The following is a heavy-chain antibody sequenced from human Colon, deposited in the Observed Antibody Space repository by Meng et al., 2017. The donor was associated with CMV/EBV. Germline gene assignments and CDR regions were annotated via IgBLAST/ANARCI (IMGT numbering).Heavy chain of an antibody. V-gene: IGHV4-59*11. J-gene: IGHJ4*02. CDR3: ARGLGHASNNSHDY. CDR2: VYYSGSA. D-gene: IGHD1-1*01. CDR1: GDSMRSHY. Sequence: LVKPTQTLTLTCTVSGDSMRSHYWSWIRQPPGKGLEWMGYVYYSGSATYSPSLRSRVSISLDMSKNHFSLKLRSVTAADTAMYFCARGLGHASNNSHDYWGQGTLVTVSS.